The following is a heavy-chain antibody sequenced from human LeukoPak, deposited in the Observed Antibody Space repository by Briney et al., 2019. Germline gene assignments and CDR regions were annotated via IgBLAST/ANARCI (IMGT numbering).Heavy chain of an antibody. D-gene: IGHD1-26*01. V-gene: IGHV4-59*01. Sequence: SETLSLTCTVSGGSISSYYWSWLRQPPGKGLEWIGYIYYSGSTNYNPSLKSRVTISVDTSKNQFSLKLSSVTAADTAVYYCARDRWEPPGGDWFDPWGQGTPVTVSS. J-gene: IGHJ5*02. CDR3: ARDRWEPPGGDWFDP. CDR1: GGSISSYY. CDR2: IYYSGST.